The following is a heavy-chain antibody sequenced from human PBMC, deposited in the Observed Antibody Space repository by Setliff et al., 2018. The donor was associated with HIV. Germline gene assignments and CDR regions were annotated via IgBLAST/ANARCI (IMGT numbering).Heavy chain of an antibody. V-gene: IGHV1-46*01. Sequence: WASVKVSCKASGYTFTSYYMHWVRQAPGQGLEWMGVINHINGDATFVRNFQGRGTMTRETSTKTVYMELSSLKFEDTAVYYCVRGGPRGLEVAALEFDSWGQGTLVTVSS. J-gene: IGHJ4*02. CDR3: VRGGPRGLEVAALEFDS. CDR2: INHINGDA. CDR1: GYTFTSYY. D-gene: IGHD6-19*01.